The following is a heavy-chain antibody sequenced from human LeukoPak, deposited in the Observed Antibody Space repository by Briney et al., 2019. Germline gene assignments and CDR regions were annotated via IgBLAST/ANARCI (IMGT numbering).Heavy chain of an antibody. D-gene: IGHD5-12*01. J-gene: IGHJ6*03. CDR1: GGSISSYY. CDR2: IYYSGST. CDR3: ASSGYAFYYMDV. V-gene: IGHV4-59*01. Sequence: SETLSLTCTVSGGSISSYYWSWIRQPPGKGLELIGYIYYSGSTNYNPSLKSRVTISVDTSKNQFSLKLSSVTAADTAVYYCASSGYAFYYMDVWGKGTTVTISS.